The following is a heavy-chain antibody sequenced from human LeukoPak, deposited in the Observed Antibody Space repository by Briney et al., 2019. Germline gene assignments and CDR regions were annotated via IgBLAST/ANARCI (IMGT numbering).Heavy chain of an antibody. Sequence: SVKVSCKDSGGTFSSYAISWVRQAPGQGLEWMGRIIPILGIVNYAQKFQGRVSITANKSTSTAYMELSSLRSEDTAVYYCARAAFDDSSAYYSDYWGQGTLVTVSS. CDR3: ARAAFDDSSAYYSDY. D-gene: IGHD3-22*01. CDR2: IIPILGIV. J-gene: IGHJ4*02. V-gene: IGHV1-69*04. CDR1: GGTFSSYA.